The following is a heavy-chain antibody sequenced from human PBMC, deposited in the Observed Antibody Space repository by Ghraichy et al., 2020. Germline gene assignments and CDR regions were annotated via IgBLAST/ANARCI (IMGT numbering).Heavy chain of an antibody. CDR1: GGSISTSSYY. V-gene: IGHV4-39*01. J-gene: IGHJ2*01. CDR3: ARHVNYASVGWTPWYFDL. CDR2: IYYSGSP. D-gene: IGHD3-16*01. Sequence: SETLSLTCTVSGGSISTSSYYWGWIRQPPGKGLEWIGSIYYSGSPYYNPSLKSRVTISVDTYENQFSLRLSSVTAADTAVYYCARHVNYASVGWTPWYFDLWGRGTLVTVSS.